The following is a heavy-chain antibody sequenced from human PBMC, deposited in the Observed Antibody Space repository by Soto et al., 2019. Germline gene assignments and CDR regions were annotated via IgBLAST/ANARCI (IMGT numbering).Heavy chain of an antibody. Sequence: SETLSLTCTVSGGSISSYYWSWIRQPPGKGLEWIGYIYYSGSTNYNPSLKSRVTISVDTSKNQFSLKLSSVTAADTAVYYCARHDYGDSVVFDYWGQGTLVTVSS. CDR1: GGSISSYY. CDR3: ARHDYGDSVVFDY. V-gene: IGHV4-59*08. D-gene: IGHD4-17*01. J-gene: IGHJ4*02. CDR2: IYYSGST.